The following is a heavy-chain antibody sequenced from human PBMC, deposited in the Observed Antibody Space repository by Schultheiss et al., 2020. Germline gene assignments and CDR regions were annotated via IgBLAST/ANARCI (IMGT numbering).Heavy chain of an antibody. Sequence: GGSLRLSCAASGFTFSSYSMHWVRQAPGKGLEWVAVISYDGSNKYYADSVRGRFTISRDNSKNTLYLQMNSLRAEDTAVYYCGLGVGFDYWGQGTLVTVYS. V-gene: IGHV3-30*03. CDR3: GLGVGFDY. CDR1: GFTFSSYS. D-gene: IGHD3-10*01. CDR2: ISYDGSNK. J-gene: IGHJ4*02.